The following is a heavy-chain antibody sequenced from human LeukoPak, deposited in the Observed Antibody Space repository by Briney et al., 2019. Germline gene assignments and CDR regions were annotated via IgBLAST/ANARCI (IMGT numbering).Heavy chain of an antibody. Sequence: GGSLRLSCAASGFTLSSYAMSWVRQAPGKGLEWVSSISSSSSSYIYYADSVKGRFTISRDNSKNTLYLQMNSLKPEDTAVYYCAKDRDYSNSYFDYWGQGTLVTVSS. CDR1: GFTLSSYA. V-gene: IGHV3-21*01. D-gene: IGHD4-11*01. J-gene: IGHJ4*02. CDR2: ISSSSSSYI. CDR3: AKDRDYSNSYFDY.